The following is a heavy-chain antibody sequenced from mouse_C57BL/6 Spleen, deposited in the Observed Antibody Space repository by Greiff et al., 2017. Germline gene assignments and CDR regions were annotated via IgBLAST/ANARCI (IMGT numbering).Heavy chain of an antibody. D-gene: IGHD3-2*02. CDR2: INPNYGTT. J-gene: IGHJ3*01. V-gene: IGHV1-39*01. CDR1: GYSFTDYN. CDR3: AREKETAQATAWFAY. Sequence: EVQRVESGPELVKPGASVKISCKASGYSFTDYNMNWVKQSNGKSLEWIGVINPNYGTTSYNQKFKGKATLTVDQSSSTAYMQLNSLTSEDSAVYYWAREKETAQATAWFAYWGQGTLVTVSA.